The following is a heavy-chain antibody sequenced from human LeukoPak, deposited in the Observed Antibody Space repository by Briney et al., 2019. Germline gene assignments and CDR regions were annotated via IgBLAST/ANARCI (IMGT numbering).Heavy chain of an antibody. Sequence: GGSLRLSCVASGFTFSNHAMTWVRQAPGKGLEWVLAISADAVDTFYAPSVKGRFTISRDNSKNTLYLQINSLRAEDTAMYYCAKDVWWSVSWGQGTLVTVSS. CDR1: GFTFSNHA. CDR3: AKDVWWSVS. CDR2: ISADAVDT. J-gene: IGHJ5*02. D-gene: IGHD2-8*02. V-gene: IGHV3-23*01.